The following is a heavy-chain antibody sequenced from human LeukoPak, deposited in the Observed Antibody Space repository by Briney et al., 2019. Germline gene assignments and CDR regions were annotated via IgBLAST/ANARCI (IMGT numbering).Heavy chain of an antibody. CDR3: AKEFYYGSGSYYPTFDY. J-gene: IGHJ4*02. Sequence: GGSLRLSCAASGFTFSSYGMHWVRQAPGKGLEWVAFIRYDGSNKYYADSVKGRFTISRDNSKNTLYLQMNSLRAEDTAVYYCAKEFYYGSGSYYPTFDYWGQGTLVTVSS. CDR2: IRYDGSNK. D-gene: IGHD3-10*01. CDR1: GFTFSSYG. V-gene: IGHV3-30*02.